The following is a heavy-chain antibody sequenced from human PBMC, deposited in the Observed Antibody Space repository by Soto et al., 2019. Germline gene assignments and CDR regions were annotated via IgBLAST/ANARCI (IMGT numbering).Heavy chain of an antibody. V-gene: IGHV1-18*01. CDR3: ARASAVPFWPGYYRQKNWFDP. CDR2: ISAYNGHT. D-gene: IGHD3-3*01. CDR1: GYNFTIYG. Sequence: QVHLAQSGAEVKKPGASVKVSCKASGYNFTIYGISWVRQAPGQGLEWMGWISAYNGHTNYAQKFQGRVTMTTDTSHTTSYMALRSLRSDATAWYYCARASAVPFWPGYYRQKNWFDPWCQATLVTFSP. J-gene: IGHJ5*02.